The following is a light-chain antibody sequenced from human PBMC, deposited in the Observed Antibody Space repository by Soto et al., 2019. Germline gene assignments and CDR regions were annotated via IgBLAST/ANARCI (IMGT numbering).Light chain of an antibody. CDR1: SSNIGTNT. J-gene: IGLJ2*01. CDR2: SDN. V-gene: IGLV1-44*01. CDR3: AAWDVSLVV. Sequence: QSVLTQPPSASGTPGQRVTIFCSGSSSNIGTNTVIWYQQLPGAAPKVLIYSDNQRPSGVPDRCSGSKSGTSASLAISGLQSEDEADYYCAAWDVSLVVFGGGTKLTVL.